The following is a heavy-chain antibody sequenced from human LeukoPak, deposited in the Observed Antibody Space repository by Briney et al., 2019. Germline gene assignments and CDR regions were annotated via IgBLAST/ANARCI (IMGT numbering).Heavy chain of an antibody. D-gene: IGHD6-19*01. V-gene: IGHV1-46*01. CDR2: INPSGGST. J-gene: IGHJ5*02. Sequence: ASVKVSCKASGYTFTSYYMHWVRQAPGQGLEWMGIINPSGGSTSYAQKFQGRVTMTRNTSISTAYMELSSVRSEDTAVYYCAREGQSVAGDNWFDPWGQGTLVTVSS. CDR3: AREGQSVAGDNWFDP. CDR1: GYTFTSYY.